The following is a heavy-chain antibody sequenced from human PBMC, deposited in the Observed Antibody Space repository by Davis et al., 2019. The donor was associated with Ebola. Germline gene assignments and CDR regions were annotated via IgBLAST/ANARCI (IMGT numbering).Heavy chain of an antibody. J-gene: IGHJ4*02. Sequence: PGGSLRLSCAASGFSFTSYSMNWVRQAPGKGLEWVAYISGGYTYCAESVKGRFTISRDSAKDSLYLHMDSLRDDDTAAYYCAREGRYCSSTSCYWDVWGQGTLVTVSS. CDR3: AREGRYCSSTSCYWDV. CDR1: GFSFTSYS. D-gene: IGHD2-2*01. CDR2: ISGGYT. V-gene: IGHV3-48*02.